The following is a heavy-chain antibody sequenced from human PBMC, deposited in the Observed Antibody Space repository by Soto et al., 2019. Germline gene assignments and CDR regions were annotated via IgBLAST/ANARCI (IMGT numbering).Heavy chain of an antibody. CDR2: IKRKIDGETT. CDR3: TTGSVEGV. J-gene: IGHJ6*02. CDR1: GFSITNAW. Sequence: VPLVESGGGLVQPGGSLRLSCVASGFSITNAWMNWVRQAPGKGLEWVGRIKRKIDGETTDYAAPVKGRFTISRDDSKNMLYLQMNSLKADDTALYYCTTGSVEGVWGQGTTVTVSS. D-gene: IGHD2-15*01. V-gene: IGHV3-15*07.